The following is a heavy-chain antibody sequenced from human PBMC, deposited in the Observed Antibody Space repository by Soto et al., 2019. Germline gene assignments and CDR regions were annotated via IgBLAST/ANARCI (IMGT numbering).Heavy chain of an antibody. D-gene: IGHD6-19*01. CDR2: IYYSGST. J-gene: IGHJ4*02. CDR3: ARAIPGTPSGWSH. CDR1: GGSISSYY. Sequence: QVQLQESGPGLVKPSETLSLTCTVSGGSISSYYWSWIRQPPGKGLEWIGYIYYSGSTNYNPSLKSRVTISVDTYKNQFPLKLSAVTAADTAVYYCARAIPGTPSGWSHWGQGTLVTVSS. V-gene: IGHV4-59*01.